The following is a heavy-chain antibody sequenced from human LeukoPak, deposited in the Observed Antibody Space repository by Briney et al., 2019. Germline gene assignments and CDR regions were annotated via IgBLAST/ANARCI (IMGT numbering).Heavy chain of an antibody. CDR2: IIPIFGTA. Sequence: SVEVSCKASGGTFSSYAISWVRQAPGQGLEWMGGIIPIFGTANYAQKFQGRVTITTDESTSTAYMELSSLRSEDTAVYYCASGTAMDLYYYYMDVWGKGTTVTVSS. CDR3: ASGTAMDLYYYYMDV. D-gene: IGHD5-18*01. J-gene: IGHJ6*03. CDR1: GGTFSSYA. V-gene: IGHV1-69*05.